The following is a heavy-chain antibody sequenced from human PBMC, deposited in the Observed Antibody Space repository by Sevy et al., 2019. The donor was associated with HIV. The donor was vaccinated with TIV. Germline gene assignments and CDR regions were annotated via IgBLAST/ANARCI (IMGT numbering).Heavy chain of an antibody. CDR3: AKVIGDTGDYVSDS. Sequence: GGSLRLSCAASGFTFSSYAMNWFRQAPGKGLEWVSGISGRGGSTYYADSVKGRFNISRDNSKNTLFLEMNTLRAEDTAVYYCAKVIGDTGDYVSDSWGQGTLVTVSS. CDR1: GFTFSSYA. J-gene: IGHJ4*02. V-gene: IGHV3-23*01. CDR2: ISGRGGST. D-gene: IGHD4-17*01.